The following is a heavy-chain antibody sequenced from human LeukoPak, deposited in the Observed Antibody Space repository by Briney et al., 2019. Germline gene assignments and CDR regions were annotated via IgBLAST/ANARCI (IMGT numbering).Heavy chain of an antibody. Sequence: PSETLSLTCTVSGGSISSYYWSWIRQPPGKGLEWIGYIYYSGSTNYNPSLKSRVTISVDTSKNQFSLKLSSVTAADTAVYYCARDRGGGGNYAFDIWGQGTMVTVSS. CDR2: IYYSGST. CDR1: GGSISSYY. J-gene: IGHJ3*02. D-gene: IGHD4-23*01. CDR3: ARDRGGGGNYAFDI. V-gene: IGHV4-59*01.